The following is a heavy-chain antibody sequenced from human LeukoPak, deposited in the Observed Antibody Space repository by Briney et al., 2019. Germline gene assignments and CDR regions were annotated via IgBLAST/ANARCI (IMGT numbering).Heavy chain of an antibody. CDR2: INHSGST. CDR3: ARGRSRLQTLPKPPGFGFDP. V-gene: IGHV4-34*01. D-gene: IGHD4-11*01. J-gene: IGHJ5*02. Sequence: KPSETLSLTCAVYGGSFSGYYWSWIRQPPGKGLEWIGEINHSGSTNYNPSLKSRVTISVDTSKNQFSLKLSSVTAADTAVYYCARGRSRLQTLPKPPGFGFDPWGQGTLVTVSS. CDR1: GGSFSGYY.